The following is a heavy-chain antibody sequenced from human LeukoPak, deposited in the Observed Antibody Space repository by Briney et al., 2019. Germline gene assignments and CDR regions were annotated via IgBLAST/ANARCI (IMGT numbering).Heavy chain of an antibody. CDR2: LHADGIER. J-gene: IGHJ4*02. CDR3: ARGGYSFDY. D-gene: IGHD5-12*01. CDR1: GFTFRSYG. V-gene: IGHV3-7*01. Sequence: GGSLRLSCAASGFTFRSYGMSWVRQAPGKGLEWVARLHADGIERYYVDPVKGRFTISRDNAKNSLHLQMYSLRLDDTAVYYCARGGYSFDYLGQGTLVTVSS.